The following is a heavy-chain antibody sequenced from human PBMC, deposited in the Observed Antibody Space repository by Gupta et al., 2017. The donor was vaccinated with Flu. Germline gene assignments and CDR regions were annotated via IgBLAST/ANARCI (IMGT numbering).Heavy chain of an antibody. CDR1: GFTFSSYD. CDR3: VWGHLDS. V-gene: IGHV3-48*03. CDR2: SSSICGT. Sequence: EVQLLESGGGLVQPGGSLRLSCAASGFTFSSYDMNWVRLAPGKGLEWVAFSSSICGTYSTNTVKDRFTSSRDNAKNAVYLQMHSLGNEDTAFYCCVWGHLDSWGQGTLVTVSS. D-gene: IGHD3-16*01. J-gene: IGHJ4*02.